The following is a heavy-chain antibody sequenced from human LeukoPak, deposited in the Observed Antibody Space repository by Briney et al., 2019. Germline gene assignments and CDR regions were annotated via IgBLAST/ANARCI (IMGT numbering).Heavy chain of an antibody. V-gene: IGHV1-69*05. J-gene: IGHJ5*02. D-gene: IGHD5-12*01. Sequence: SSVKVSCKACGGTFSSYAISWVRQASAQGLEWMGGIIPIFGTENYAQKFQGRVTISTDESTSTAYMELSSLRSEDTAVYYCARGEKRGYPPVWYNWFDPCGQGTLVTVSS. CDR3: ARGEKRGYPPVWYNWFDP. CDR2: IIPIFGTE. CDR1: GGTFSSYA.